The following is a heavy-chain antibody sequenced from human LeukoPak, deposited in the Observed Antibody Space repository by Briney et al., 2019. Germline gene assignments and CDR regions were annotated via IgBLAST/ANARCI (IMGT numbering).Heavy chain of an antibody. CDR3: AALGRYSAFDI. Sequence: PGASVKVSCKASGYTFTGYYVHWVRQAPGQGLDWMGRINPNSGGTNFAQKLQGRVTMTTGTSTSTAYMELRSLRSDDTAVYYCAALGRYSAFDIWGQGTMVTVSS. J-gene: IGHJ3*02. CDR2: INPNSGGT. V-gene: IGHV1-2*06. CDR1: GYTFTGYY. D-gene: IGHD3-10*01.